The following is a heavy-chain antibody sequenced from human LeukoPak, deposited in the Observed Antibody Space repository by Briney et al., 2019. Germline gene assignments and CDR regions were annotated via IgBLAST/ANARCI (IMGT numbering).Heavy chain of an antibody. CDR2: INHSGST. Sequence: KPSETLSLTCAVYGGSFSGYYWSWIRQPPGKGLEWIGEINHSGSTNYNPSLKSRVTISVDTSKNQFSLKLSSVTAADTAVYYCARGRGYSSGWYYFDYWGQGTLVTVSS. V-gene: IGHV4-34*01. CDR3: ARGRGYSSGWYYFDY. D-gene: IGHD6-19*01. CDR1: GGSFSGYY. J-gene: IGHJ4*02.